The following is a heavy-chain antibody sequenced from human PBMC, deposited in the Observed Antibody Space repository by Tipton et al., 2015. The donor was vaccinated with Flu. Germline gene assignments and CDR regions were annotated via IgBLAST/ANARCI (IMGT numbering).Heavy chain of an antibody. J-gene: IGHJ4*02. Sequence: TLSLTCSVSGDSLSTFYWSCIRQPAGKGLEWLGHIYNRVNTNYNPSLKSRLTMSLDTSKNQFSLKLASVTAADTAVYFCARGSGTYEICFEHWGQGTLVTGSS. CDR2: IYNRVNT. D-gene: IGHD3-9*01. CDR1: GDSLSTFY. V-gene: IGHV4-4*07. CDR3: ARGSGTYEICFEH.